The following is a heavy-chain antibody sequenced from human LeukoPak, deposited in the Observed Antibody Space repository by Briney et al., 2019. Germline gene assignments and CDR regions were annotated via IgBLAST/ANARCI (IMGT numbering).Heavy chain of an antibody. CDR3: ARDIAQWLVRGWYFDL. CDR1: GYTFTSYD. J-gene: IGHJ2*01. V-gene: IGHV1-8*01. Sequence: ASVKVSCKASGYTFTSYDINWVRQATGQGLEWMGWMNPNSGNTGYAQKFQGRVTMTRNTSISTAYMELSSLRSEDTAVYYCARDIAQWLVRGWYFDLWGRGTLVTVSS. CDR2: MNPNSGNT. D-gene: IGHD6-19*01.